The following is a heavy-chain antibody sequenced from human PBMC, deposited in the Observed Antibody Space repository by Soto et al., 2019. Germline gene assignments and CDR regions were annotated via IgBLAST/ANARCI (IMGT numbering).Heavy chain of an antibody. Sequence: QVQLVESGGGVVQPGRSLRLSCAASGFTFSSYGMHWVRQAPGKGLEWVAVISYDGSNKYYADSVKGRFTISRDNSKNTLYLQMNSLRAEHTAVYYCAKDFHSSSWLHHFDYWGQGTLVTVSS. V-gene: IGHV3-30*18. J-gene: IGHJ4*02. CDR1: GFTFSSYG. CDR3: AKDFHSSSWLHHFDY. CDR2: ISYDGSNK. D-gene: IGHD6-13*01.